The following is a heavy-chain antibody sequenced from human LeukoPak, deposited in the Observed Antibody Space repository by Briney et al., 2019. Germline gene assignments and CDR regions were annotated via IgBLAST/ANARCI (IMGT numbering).Heavy chain of an antibody. CDR3: ARGPPNYYGSGSYYGWFDP. J-gene: IGHJ5*02. V-gene: IGHV4-34*01. Sequence: SETLSLTCAVYGGSFSGYYWSWIRQPPGKGLEWIGEINHSGSTNYNPSLKSRVTISVDTSKNQFSLKLSSVTAADTAVYYCARGPPNYYGSGSYYGWFDPWGQGTLVTVPS. CDR2: INHSGST. CDR1: GGSFSGYY. D-gene: IGHD3-10*01.